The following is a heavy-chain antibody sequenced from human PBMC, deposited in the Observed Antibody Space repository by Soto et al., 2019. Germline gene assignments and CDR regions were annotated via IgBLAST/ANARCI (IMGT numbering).Heavy chain of an antibody. CDR1: GGSVSRGIYY. J-gene: IGHJ4*02. CDR2: IYYSGST. Sequence: PSETLSRTCTVSGGSVSRGIYYGIGIRQPPGKGLEWIGYIYYSGSTNYNPSLKSRVTISVDTSKNQFSLKLSSVTAADTAVYYCAGGGYSGYDLFDYWGQGTLVTVSS. CDR3: AGGGYSGYDLFDY. V-gene: IGHV4-61*01. D-gene: IGHD5-12*01.